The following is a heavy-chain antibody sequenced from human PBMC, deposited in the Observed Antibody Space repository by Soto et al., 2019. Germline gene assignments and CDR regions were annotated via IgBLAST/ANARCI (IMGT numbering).Heavy chain of an antibody. J-gene: IGHJ4*02. CDR2: INPNSGGT. CDR3: ARANSGDDDELDC. D-gene: IGHD5-12*01. Sequence: GASVKVSCKTSGYTFTAYYMHWVRQAPGQGLEWMGWINPNSGGTYYTQKFQDRVTMTRDTSISTAYMDLSGLRSHDTAAYYCARANSGDDDELDCCGQGTLVTVSS. V-gene: IGHV1-2*02. CDR1: GYTFTAYY.